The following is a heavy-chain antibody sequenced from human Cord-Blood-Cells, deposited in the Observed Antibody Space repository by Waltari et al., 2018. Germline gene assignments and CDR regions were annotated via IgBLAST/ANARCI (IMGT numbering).Heavy chain of an antibody. CDR2: INPNSCGT. Sequence: QVQLVQSGAEVKKPGASVKVSCKASGYTFTGYYMHWVRQAPGQGLEWMGWINPNSCGTNYAQKFQGRVTMTRDTSISTAYMELSRLRSDDTAVYYCARDRAGDAFDIWGQGTMVTISS. J-gene: IGHJ3*02. D-gene: IGHD6-13*01. CDR3: ARDRAGDAFDI. V-gene: IGHV1-2*02. CDR1: GYTFTGYY.